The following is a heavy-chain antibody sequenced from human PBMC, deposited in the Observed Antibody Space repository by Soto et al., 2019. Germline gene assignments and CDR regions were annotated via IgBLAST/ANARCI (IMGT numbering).Heavy chain of an antibody. Sequence: ASVKVSCKASGYTFTSYGISWVRQAPGQGLEWMGWISAYNGNTNYAQKLQGRVTMTTDTSTSTAYMELRSLRSDDTAVYYCARNPTLIGYCSSTSCYLGIYGMDVWGQGTTVTV. CDR1: GYTFTSYG. CDR2: ISAYNGNT. CDR3: ARNPTLIGYCSSTSCYLGIYGMDV. V-gene: IGHV1-18*01. D-gene: IGHD2-2*01. J-gene: IGHJ6*02.